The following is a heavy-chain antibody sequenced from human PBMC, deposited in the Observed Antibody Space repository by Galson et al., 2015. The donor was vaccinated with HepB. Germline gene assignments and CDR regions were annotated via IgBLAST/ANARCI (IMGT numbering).Heavy chain of an antibody. D-gene: IGHD3-10*01. CDR3: AKALLLSRSGIHY. CDR1: GFTFITYA. V-gene: IGHV3-23*01. CDR2: ISGSGSDT. Sequence: SLRLSCAASGFTFITYAMSWVRQAPGKGLEWVSGISGSGSDTYYADSVKGRFTISRDNSKSTLYLQMNSLRAEDTAVYYCAKALLLSRSGIHYWGQGTLVTVSS. J-gene: IGHJ4*02.